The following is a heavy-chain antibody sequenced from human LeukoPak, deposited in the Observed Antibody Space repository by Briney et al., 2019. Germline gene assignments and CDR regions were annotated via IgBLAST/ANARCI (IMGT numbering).Heavy chain of an antibody. CDR1: GFTFSSYA. CDR2: ISGSGGST. J-gene: IGHJ3*02. V-gene: IGHV3-23*01. Sequence: GGSLRLSCAASGFTFSSYAMSCVRQAPGKGLEWVSAISGSGGSTYYADSVKGRFTISRDNSKNTLYLQMNSLRAEDTAVYYCAKDYNGISPTRTRINDAFDIWGQGTMVTVSS. CDR3: AKDYNGISPTRTRINDAFDI. D-gene: IGHD1-1*01.